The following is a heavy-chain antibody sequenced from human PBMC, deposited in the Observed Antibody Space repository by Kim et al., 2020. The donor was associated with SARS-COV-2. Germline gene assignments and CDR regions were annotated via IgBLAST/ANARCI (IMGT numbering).Heavy chain of an antibody. Sequence: GGSLRLSCAASGFTFRSHWMHWVRQVPGKGLVWVSRSNGDGSSITYADSVKGRFTISRDNAKNTLFLQMNTLRAEDTGLYYCARGGPDTSSPWTSNSFADWGQGTLVTVSS. CDR2: SNGDGSSI. D-gene: IGHD2-2*01. V-gene: IGHV3-74*01. CDR1: GFTFRSHW. J-gene: IGHJ4*02. CDR3: ARGGPDTSSPWTSNSFAD.